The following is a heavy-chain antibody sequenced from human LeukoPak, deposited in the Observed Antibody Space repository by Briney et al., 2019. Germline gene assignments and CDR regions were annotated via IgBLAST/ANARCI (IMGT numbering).Heavy chain of an antibody. J-gene: IGHJ3*02. Sequence: PGGSLRLSCAASGFSFSNYVMHWVRQAPGKGLEYVSAIMPNGETRGYANSMKGRFTMSRDNSKNTLYLQMGSLRAEDMAIYHCARDRDGGFAFDIWGQGTLVTVSS. CDR3: ARDRDGGFAFDI. V-gene: IGHV3-64*01. CDR1: GFSFSNYV. CDR2: IMPNGETR. D-gene: IGHD2-15*01.